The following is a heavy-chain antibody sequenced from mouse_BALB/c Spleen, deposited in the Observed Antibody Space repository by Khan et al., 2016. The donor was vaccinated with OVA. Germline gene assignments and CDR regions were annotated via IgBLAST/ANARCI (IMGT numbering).Heavy chain of an antibody. V-gene: IGHV14-3*02. D-gene: IGHD2-12*01. Sequence: EVQLQQSGTELVKPGASVKLSCTASGFNIKDTYIHWVKQRPAQGLEWIGNIDPANGFSRFDPKFQCKATITADTSFNTAYPQLSSLTSEDTAFYYCASPYYNSHEGSRYCDVWGAGTTVTASS. CDR1: GFNIKDTY. J-gene: IGHJ1*01. CDR3: ASPYYNSHEGSRYCDV. CDR2: IDPANGFS.